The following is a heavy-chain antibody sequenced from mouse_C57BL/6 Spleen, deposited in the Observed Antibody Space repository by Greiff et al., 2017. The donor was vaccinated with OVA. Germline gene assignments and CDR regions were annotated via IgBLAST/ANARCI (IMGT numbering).Heavy chain of an antibody. V-gene: IGHV1-47*01. J-gene: IGHJ4*01. CDR3: TRSYDGYYGYAMDY. CDR1: GYTFTTYP. Sequence: QVQLKESGAELVKPGASVKMSCKASGYTFTTYPIEWMQQNHGKSLEWIGNFHPYNDDTKYNEKFKGKATLTVEKSSSTVYLELSRVTSDDSAVYYCTRSYDGYYGYAMDYWGQGTSVTVAS. CDR2: FHPYNDDT. D-gene: IGHD2-3*01.